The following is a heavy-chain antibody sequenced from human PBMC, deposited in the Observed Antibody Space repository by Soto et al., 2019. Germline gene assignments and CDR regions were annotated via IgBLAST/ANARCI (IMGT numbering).Heavy chain of an antibody. D-gene: IGHD3-16*01. CDR3: ARSWGYLDY. J-gene: IGHJ4*02. CDR1: GFTVSSNY. Sequence: PGGSLRLSCAVSGFTVSSNYMAWVRQAPGKGLEWVSVIYSGGSTDYAVSVKGRFTISRDKSKNTLDLQMNSLRAEDTAVYYCARSWGYLDYWGQGTLVTVSS. CDR2: IYSGGST. V-gene: IGHV3-53*01.